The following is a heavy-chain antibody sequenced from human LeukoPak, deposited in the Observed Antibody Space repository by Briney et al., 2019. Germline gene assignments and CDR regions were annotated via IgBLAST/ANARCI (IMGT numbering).Heavy chain of an antibody. V-gene: IGHV4-59*08. J-gene: IGHJ4*02. Sequence: SETLSLTCTVSVDSTSYYYWTWIRQPPGKGLEWLGSIYYSGSTNYNPSLKSRVTISVDTSKNQFSLKLSSVTAADTAMYYCARSQYSYDFFDYWGQGTLVTVSS. CDR2: IYYSGST. CDR3: ARSQYSYDFFDY. D-gene: IGHD5-18*01. CDR1: VDSTSYYY.